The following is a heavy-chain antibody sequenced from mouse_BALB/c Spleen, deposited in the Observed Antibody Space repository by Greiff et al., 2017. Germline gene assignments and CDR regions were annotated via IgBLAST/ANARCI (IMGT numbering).Heavy chain of an antibody. V-gene: IGHV1-4*01. CDR2: INPSSGYT. D-gene: IGHD2-13*01. Sequence: VQLQQSGAELARPGASVKMSCKASGYTFTSYTMHWVKQRPGQGLEWIGYINPSSGYTNYNQKFKDKATLTADKSSSTAYMQLSSLTSEDSAVYYCARKVRGMDYAMDDWGQGTSVTVSS. J-gene: IGHJ4*01. CDR1: GYTFTSYT. CDR3: ARKVRGMDYAMDD.